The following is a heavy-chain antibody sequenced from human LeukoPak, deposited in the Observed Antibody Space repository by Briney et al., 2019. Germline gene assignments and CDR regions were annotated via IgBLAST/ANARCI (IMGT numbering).Heavy chain of an antibody. Sequence: GASVKVSCKASGYTFTSYGISWVRQAPGQGLEWMGRIIPILGIANHAQKFQGRVTITADKSTSTAYMELSSLRSEDTAVYYCARVPRYSSGWYFFDYWGQGTLVTVSS. CDR2: IIPILGIA. V-gene: IGHV1-69*04. D-gene: IGHD6-19*01. CDR3: ARVPRYSSGWYFFDY. J-gene: IGHJ4*02. CDR1: GYTFTSYG.